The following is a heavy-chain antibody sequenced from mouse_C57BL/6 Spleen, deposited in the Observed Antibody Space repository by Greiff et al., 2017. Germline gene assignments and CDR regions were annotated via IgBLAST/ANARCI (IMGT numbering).Heavy chain of an antibody. Sequence: QVQLQQSGPELVKPGASVKISCKASGYAFSSSWMNWVKQRPGKGLEWIGRIYPGAGDTNYNGKFKGKATLTADKSSSTAYMQLSSLTSEDSAVYFCARSERRGYYDFDYWGQGTTLTVSS. CDR3: ARSERRGYYDFDY. CDR1: GYAFSSSW. D-gene: IGHD2-3*01. CDR2: IYPGAGDT. V-gene: IGHV1-82*01. J-gene: IGHJ2*01.